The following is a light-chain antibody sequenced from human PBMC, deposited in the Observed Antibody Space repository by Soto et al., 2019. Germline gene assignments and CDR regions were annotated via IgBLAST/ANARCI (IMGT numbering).Light chain of an antibody. CDR1: QSVGSNY. CDR3: QQYTTSPFT. CDR2: GAS. Sequence: EIVLTQSPGTLSLSPGERATLYCRASQSVGSNYLAWYQQKPGQAPRVLIYGASSRATGIPDRFSGSGSGADFTLTISRLEPEDFAVYYCQQYTTSPFTFXPGTKVDIK. J-gene: IGKJ3*01. V-gene: IGKV3-20*01.